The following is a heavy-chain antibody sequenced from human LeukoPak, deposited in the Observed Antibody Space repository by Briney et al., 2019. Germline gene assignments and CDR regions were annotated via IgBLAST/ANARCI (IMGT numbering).Heavy chain of an antibody. D-gene: IGHD1-26*01. V-gene: IGHV3-30*02. CDR1: GFAFRTYG. J-gene: IGHJ6*03. CDR3: AKELGATAHYYMDV. Sequence: GGSLRLSCAASGFAFRTYGIHWVRQAPGKGLEWVAVIRHDGSHKFYTASVKRRSTITRDNSKNTLLLQMSSLRVEDTALYYCAKELGATAHYYMDVWGRGDTVTV. CDR2: IRHDGSHK.